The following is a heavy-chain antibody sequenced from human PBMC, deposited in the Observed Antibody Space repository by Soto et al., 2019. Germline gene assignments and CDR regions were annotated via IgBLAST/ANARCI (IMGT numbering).Heavy chain of an antibody. J-gene: IGHJ4*02. CDR3: ERVAASSGYCPYYFDY. D-gene: IGHD3-22*01. CDR2: ISAYNGNT. CDR1: GYTFTSYG. Sequence: ASVKVSCKASGYTFTSYGISWVRQAPGQGLEWMGWISAYNGNTNYAKKLQGRVTMTTDTSTSTAYMELRSRRSDDTAVYYCERVAASSGYCPYYFDYWGQGTLVTVSS. V-gene: IGHV1-18*01.